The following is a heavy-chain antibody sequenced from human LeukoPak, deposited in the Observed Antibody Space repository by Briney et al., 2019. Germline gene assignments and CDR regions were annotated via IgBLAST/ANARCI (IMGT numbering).Heavy chain of an antibody. V-gene: IGHV4-59*01. CDR3: ARRYVDTAIVKFSFDY. D-gene: IGHD5-18*01. Sequence: SETLSLTCTVSGGSISSSYWSWIRQPPGKGLEWIGYVHYSGSTNYNPSLKSRVTISVDTSKNQFSLKLSSVTAADTAVYYCARRYVDTAIVKFSFDYWGQGTLVTVSS. CDR2: VHYSGST. CDR1: GGSISSSY. J-gene: IGHJ4*02.